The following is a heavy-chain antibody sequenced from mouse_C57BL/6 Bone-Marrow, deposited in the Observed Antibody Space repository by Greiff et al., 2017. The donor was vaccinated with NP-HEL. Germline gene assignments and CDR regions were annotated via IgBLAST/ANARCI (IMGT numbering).Heavy chain of an antibody. V-gene: IGHV5-9-1*02. CDR3: TVVATDYYAMDY. CDR2: ISSGGDYI. CDR1: GFTFSSYA. D-gene: IGHD1-1*01. J-gene: IGHJ4*01. Sequence: EVQVVESGEGLVKPGGSLKLSCAASGFTFSSYAMSWVRQTPEKRLEWVAYISSGGDYIYYADTVKGRFTISRDNARNTLYLQMSSLKSEDTAMYYSTVVATDYYAMDYWGQGTSVTVSS.